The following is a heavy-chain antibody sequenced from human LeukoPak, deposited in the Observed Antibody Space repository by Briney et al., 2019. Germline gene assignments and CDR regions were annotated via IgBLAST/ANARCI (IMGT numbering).Heavy chain of an antibody. V-gene: IGHV6-1*01. CDR1: GDSVSGSSGA. CDR3: ARAGDSVGGDAFDI. Sequence: SQTLSLTCAISGDSVSGSSGAWNWIRQSPSRGLEWLGRTYYSSKWYNDYAVSVKSRITINPDTSKNQFSLQLNSVTLEDTAVYYCARAGDSVGGDAFDIWGQGTMVTVSS. J-gene: IGHJ3*02. D-gene: IGHD7-27*01. CDR2: TYYSSKWYN.